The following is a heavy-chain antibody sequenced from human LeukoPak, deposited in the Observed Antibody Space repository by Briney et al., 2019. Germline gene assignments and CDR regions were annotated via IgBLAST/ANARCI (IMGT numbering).Heavy chain of an antibody. CDR2: ISSSSTYR. CDR3: ARDYFPKYYYDSSDEGGYFDY. J-gene: IGHJ4*02. CDR1: GFTFSSYS. V-gene: IGHV3-21*01. D-gene: IGHD3-22*01. Sequence: GGSLRLSCAASGFTFSSYSMSWVRQAPGKGLEWVSSISSSSTYRYYAASVKGRFTISRDNAKNSLYLQMNSLRAEDTALYYCARDYFPKYYYDSSDEGGYFDYWGQGTLVTVSS.